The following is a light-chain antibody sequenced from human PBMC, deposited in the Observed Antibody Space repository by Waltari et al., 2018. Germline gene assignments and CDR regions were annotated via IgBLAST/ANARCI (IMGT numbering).Light chain of an antibody. Sequence: EIVLTQSPGTLSLSPGESATLSCRASESVKGNYLVWYQKKPGQAPRVLIYGSSKRATGIPDRFSGSGSGRDFTLTISRLEPEDFAMYYCQHYDGSPYTFGPGTKLEIK. CDR2: GSS. V-gene: IGKV3-20*01. CDR1: ESVKGNY. J-gene: IGKJ3*01. CDR3: QHYDGSPYT.